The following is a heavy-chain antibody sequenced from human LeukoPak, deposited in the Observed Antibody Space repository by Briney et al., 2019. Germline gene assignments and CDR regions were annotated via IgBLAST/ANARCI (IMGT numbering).Heavy chain of an antibody. D-gene: IGHD2-21*02. V-gene: IGHV1-2*02. Sequence: ASVKVSCKASGYTFTGYYMHWVRQAPGQGLEWMGWINPNSGGTNYAQKFQGRVTMTRDTSTSTAYMELRSLRSDDTAVYYCARDLLAYCGGDCYNFDYWGQGTLVTVSS. CDR1: GYTFTGYY. CDR2: INPNSGGT. J-gene: IGHJ4*02. CDR3: ARDLLAYCGGDCYNFDY.